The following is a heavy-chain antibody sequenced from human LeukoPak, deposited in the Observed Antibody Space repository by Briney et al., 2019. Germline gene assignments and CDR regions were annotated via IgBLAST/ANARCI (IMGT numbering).Heavy chain of an antibody. D-gene: IGHD1-26*01. CDR3: ARARGSGSLLDY. CDR1: GYTFTGYY. V-gene: IGHV1-2*02. Sequence: ASVKVSCKASGYTFTGYYMHWVRQAPGQGLEGMGWINPNSGGTNYAQKFQGRVTMTRDTSISTAYMELSRLRSDDTAVYYCARARGSGSLLDYWGQGTLVTVSS. J-gene: IGHJ4*02. CDR2: INPNSGGT.